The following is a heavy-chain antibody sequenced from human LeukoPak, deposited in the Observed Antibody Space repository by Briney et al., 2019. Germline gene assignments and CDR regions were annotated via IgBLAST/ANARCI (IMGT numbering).Heavy chain of an antibody. J-gene: IGHJ4*02. CDR3: ARVTYSSGWYFDY. CDR2: VNHSGST. CDR1: GGSFTGYY. D-gene: IGHD6-19*01. V-gene: IGHV4-34*01. Sequence: SETLSLTCAVYGGSFTGYYWTWIRQPPGKGLEWIGEVNHSGSTSYNPSLKSRVTISVDTSKNQFSLKLSSVTAADTAVYYCARVTYSSGWYFDYWGQGTLVTVSS.